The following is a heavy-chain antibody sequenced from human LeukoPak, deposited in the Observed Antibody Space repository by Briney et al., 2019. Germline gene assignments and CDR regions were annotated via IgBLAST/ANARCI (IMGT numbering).Heavy chain of an antibody. CDR3: ARSTYYYDSSGYYGYYYYGMDV. V-gene: IGHV3-7*01. CDR1: GLTFSSYW. CDR2: IKQDGSEK. J-gene: IGHJ6*02. D-gene: IGHD3-22*01. Sequence: GSLRLSCAASGLTFSSYWMSWVRQAPGKGLEWVANIKQDGSEKYYVDSVKGRFTISRDNAKNSLYLQMNSLRAEDTAVYYCARSTYYYDSSGYYGYYYYGMDVWGQGTTVTVSS.